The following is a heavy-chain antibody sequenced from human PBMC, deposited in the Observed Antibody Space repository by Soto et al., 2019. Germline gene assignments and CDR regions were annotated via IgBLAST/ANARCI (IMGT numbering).Heavy chain of an antibody. D-gene: IGHD3-3*02. Sequence: SQTLSLTCAISWGSVSSNTATWNWVRQSLSRGLEWLGRTYYRSNWNFDYALSVKSRITINPDTSKNQFSLQLNSLTPEDTAVYYCAGELDIHHGLGYWGPGTSVTVSS. CDR3: AGELDIHHGLGY. CDR1: WGSVSSNTAT. CDR2: TYYRSNWNF. V-gene: IGHV6-1*01. J-gene: IGHJ4*02.